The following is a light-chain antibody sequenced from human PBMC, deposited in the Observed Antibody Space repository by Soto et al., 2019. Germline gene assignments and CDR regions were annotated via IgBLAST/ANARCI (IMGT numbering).Light chain of an antibody. V-gene: IGKV3-15*01. Sequence: DIVLTQSPATLSVSPGDRVTLSCRASESLFGFLAWYQQKPGQAPRLLMYGVSTRATGIPARFSGGGSATDFTLTISSLQSEDSAFYFCQSYYDGPFASGLGTRLEI. CDR3: QSYYDGPFA. CDR1: ESLFGF. CDR2: GVS. J-gene: IGKJ2*01.